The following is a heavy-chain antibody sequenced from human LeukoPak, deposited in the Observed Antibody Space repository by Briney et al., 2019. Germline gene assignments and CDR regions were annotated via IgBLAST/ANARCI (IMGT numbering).Heavy chain of an antibody. Sequence: SETLSLTCAVYGGSFGGYYWSWIRQPPGKGLEWIGEINHSGSTNYNPSLKSRVTISVDTSKNQFSLKLSSVTAADTAVYYCARDLSDIVATINYYYGMDVWGQGTTVTVSS. V-gene: IGHV4-34*01. D-gene: IGHD5-12*01. J-gene: IGHJ6*02. CDR2: INHSGST. CDR3: ARDLSDIVATINYYYGMDV. CDR1: GGSFGGYY.